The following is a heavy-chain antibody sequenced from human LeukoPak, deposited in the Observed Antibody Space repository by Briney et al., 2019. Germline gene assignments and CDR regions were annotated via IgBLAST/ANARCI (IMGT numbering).Heavy chain of an antibody. CDR3: AARKVRGVWFYLDY. D-gene: IGHD3-10*01. CDR2: IYDDNT. CDR1: GFTVSAYA. V-gene: IGHV3-23*01. J-gene: IGHJ4*02. Sequence: AGGSLRLSCAASGFTVSAYAMAWVRQAPGKGLEWVSTIYDDNTYYADSVKGRFAISTHNSKNTLYLQMNSLRVEDTAVYFCAARKVRGVWFYLDYWGQGTLVTVSS.